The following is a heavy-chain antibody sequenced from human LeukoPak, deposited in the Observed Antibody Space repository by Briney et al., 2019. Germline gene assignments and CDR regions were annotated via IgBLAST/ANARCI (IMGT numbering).Heavy chain of an antibody. D-gene: IGHD2-2*01. Sequence: GGSLRLSCSTSGFTFGDYAMSWVRQAPGKGLEWVGFIQAKAYGGATKYAASVNGRFSISRDDSQSIANLQMNDLKTEDTAVYYCTRAPHPRCSSSGCYLDYWGQGTLVTVPS. V-gene: IGHV3-49*04. J-gene: IGHJ4*02. CDR3: TRAPHPRCSSSGCYLDY. CDR2: IQAKAYGGAT. CDR1: GFTFGDYA.